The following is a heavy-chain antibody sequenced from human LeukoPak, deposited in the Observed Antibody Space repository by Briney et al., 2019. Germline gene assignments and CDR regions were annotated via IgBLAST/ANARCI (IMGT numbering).Heavy chain of an antibody. J-gene: IGHJ4*02. CDR2: IYSRGST. Sequence: GGSLRLSCAASGFSVSSNYMNWVRQAPGKGLEWVSVIYSRGSTFYTDSVKGRFTISRDNSENTLYLQMNSLRAEDTAMYYCARGYCSGGSCHNLDYWGQGTRVTVSS. CDR1: GFSVSSNY. CDR3: ARGYCSGGSCHNLDY. V-gene: IGHV3-53*01. D-gene: IGHD2-15*01.